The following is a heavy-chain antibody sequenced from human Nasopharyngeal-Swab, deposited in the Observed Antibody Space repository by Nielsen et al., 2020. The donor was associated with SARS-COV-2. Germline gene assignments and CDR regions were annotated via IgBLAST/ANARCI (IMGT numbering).Heavy chain of an antibody. J-gene: IGHJ4*02. D-gene: IGHD3-10*01. Sequence: VRQMPGKGLEWVAVIWYDGSNKYYAGSVKGRFTISRDNSKNTLYLQMNSLRAEDTAVYYCARDSGAYGSGEIDYWGQGTLVTVSS. CDR2: IWYDGSNK. V-gene: IGHV3-33*01. CDR3: ARDSGAYGSGEIDY.